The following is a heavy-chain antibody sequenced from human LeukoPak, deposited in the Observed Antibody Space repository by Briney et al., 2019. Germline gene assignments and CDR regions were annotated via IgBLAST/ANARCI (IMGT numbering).Heavy chain of an antibody. V-gene: IGHV4-34*01. CDR3: ARADYYYYYYMDV. CDR1: GGSFSGYY. CDR2: INHSGST. Sequence: PSETLSLTCAVYGGSFSGYYWSWIRQPPGKGLEWIGEINHSGSTNYNPSLKSRVTISVDTSKNQFSLKLSSVTAADTAVYYCARADYYYYYYMDVWGKGTTVTVSS. J-gene: IGHJ6*03.